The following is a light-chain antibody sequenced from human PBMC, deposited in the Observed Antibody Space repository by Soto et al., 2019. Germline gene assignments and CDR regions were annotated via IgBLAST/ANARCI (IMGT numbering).Light chain of an antibody. CDR1: QSVSSSY. Sequence: EIVLTQSPGTLYLSPGERDTLSCRASQSVSSSYLAWYQQKPGQAPRLLIYGASSSATGIPDRFSGSGSGTDFTLTISRLEPEDFAVYYCQQYGSSPWAFGQGTKVEIK. V-gene: IGKV3-20*01. CDR3: QQYGSSPWA. J-gene: IGKJ1*01. CDR2: GAS.